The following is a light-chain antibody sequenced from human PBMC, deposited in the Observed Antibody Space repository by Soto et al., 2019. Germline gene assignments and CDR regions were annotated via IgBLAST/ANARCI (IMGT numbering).Light chain of an antibody. Sequence: QSVLTQPPSASGTPGQRVTISCSGSSSNMGSNTVSWYQQLPGTAPKLLIYSNNQRPSGVPDRFSGSKSGTSASLAISGLQSEDEADYYCAAWDDSLNGYVFGTGTKVTVL. CDR1: SSNMGSNT. CDR2: SNN. CDR3: AAWDDSLNGYV. J-gene: IGLJ1*01. V-gene: IGLV1-44*01.